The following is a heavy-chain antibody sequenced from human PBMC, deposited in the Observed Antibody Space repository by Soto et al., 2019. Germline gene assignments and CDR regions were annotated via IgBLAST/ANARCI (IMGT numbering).Heavy chain of an antibody. D-gene: IGHD3-10*01. J-gene: IGHJ6*02. CDR3: ASKRITYYYGSGRSFYYYYGMDV. V-gene: IGHV4-34*01. CDR2: INHSGST. Sequence: PSETLSLTCTVSGGSISSYYWSWIRQPPGKGLEWIGEINHSGSTNYNPSLKSRVTISVDTSKNQFSLKLSSVTAADTAVYYCASKRITYYYGSGRSFYYYYGMDVWGQGTTVTVSS. CDR1: GGSISSYY.